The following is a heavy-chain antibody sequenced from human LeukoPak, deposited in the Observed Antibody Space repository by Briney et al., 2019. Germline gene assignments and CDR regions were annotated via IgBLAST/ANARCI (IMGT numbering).Heavy chain of an antibody. CDR2: IYYSGST. CDR1: GGSISSYY. V-gene: IGHV4-30-4*01. D-gene: IGHD6-13*01. Sequence: SETLSLTCTVSGGSISSYYWSWIRQPPGKDLEWIGYIYYSGSTYYNPSLKSRVTISVDTSKNQFSLKLSSVTAADTAVYYCARDRVSSWSLDYWGQGTLVTVSS. J-gene: IGHJ4*02. CDR3: ARDRVSSWSLDY.